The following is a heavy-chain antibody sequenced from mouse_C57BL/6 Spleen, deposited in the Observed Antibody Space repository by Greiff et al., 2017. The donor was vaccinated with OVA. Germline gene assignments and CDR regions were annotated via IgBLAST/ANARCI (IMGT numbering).Heavy chain of an antibody. J-gene: IGHJ3*01. CDR3: ARGENTLTGFAY. Sequence: QVQLQQPGAELVKPGASVKLSWKASGYTFTSYWMQWVKQRPGQGLEWIGEIDPSDSYTNYNQKFKGKATLTVDTSSSTAYMQLSSLTSEDSAVYYCARGENTLTGFAYWGQGTLVTVSA. V-gene: IGHV1-50*01. CDR2: IDPSDSYT. D-gene: IGHD5-1-1*01. CDR1: GYTFTSYW.